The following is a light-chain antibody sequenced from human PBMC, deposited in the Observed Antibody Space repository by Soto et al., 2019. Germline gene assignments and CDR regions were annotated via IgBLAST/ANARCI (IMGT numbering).Light chain of an antibody. CDR1: TGAVTSGHY. J-gene: IGLJ3*02. Sequence: QAVVTQETSLTVSPGGTVTLTWGSNTGAVTSGHYPHWLQQRPGQAPRTLIYDTSNKQSWTPARFSGSLLGGKAALTLSGAQPEDEADYYCLLSYSGGNWVFGGGTKLTVL. CDR3: LLSYSGGNWV. V-gene: IGLV7-46*01. CDR2: DTS.